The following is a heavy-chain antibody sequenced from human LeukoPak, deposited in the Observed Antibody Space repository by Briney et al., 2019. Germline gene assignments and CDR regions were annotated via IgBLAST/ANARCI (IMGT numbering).Heavy chain of an antibody. V-gene: IGHV3-23*01. D-gene: IGHD3-10*01. CDR2: ISGSGTNT. CDR1: GFTFSSYG. Sequence: GGTLRLSCAASGFTFSSYGMSWVRQAPGKGLEWVSGISGSGTNTNYADSVKGRFTISRDNSKNTVYLQMKSLRAEDTAVYYCAKGMVRGVILKGFDYWGQGTLVTVSS. J-gene: IGHJ4*02. CDR3: AKGMVRGVILKGFDY.